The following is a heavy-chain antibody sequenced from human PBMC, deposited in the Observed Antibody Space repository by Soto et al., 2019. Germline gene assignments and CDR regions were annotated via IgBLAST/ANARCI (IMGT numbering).Heavy chain of an antibody. V-gene: IGHV3-23*01. CDR3: AKDYGESNYYYGMDV. D-gene: IGHD4-17*01. J-gene: IGHJ6*02. CDR1: GFTFSSYA. CDR2: ISGSGGST. Sequence: HPGGSLRLSCAASGFTFSSYAMSWVRQAPGKGLEWVSAISGSGGSTYYADSVKGRFTISRDNSKNTLYLQMNSLRAEDTAVYYCAKDYGESNYYYGMDVWGQGTTVTVSS.